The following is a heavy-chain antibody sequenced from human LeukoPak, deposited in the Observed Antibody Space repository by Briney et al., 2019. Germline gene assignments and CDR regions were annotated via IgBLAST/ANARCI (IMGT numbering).Heavy chain of an antibody. V-gene: IGHV3-33*01. CDR1: GFTFSSYG. CDR3: AREQQLVSPSFDY. D-gene: IGHD6-13*01. CDR2: NRSDGSNK. J-gene: IGHJ4*02. Sequence: GRSLRLSCAASGFTFSSYGMHWVRQAPGKGLECVRVNRSDGSNKYCADSVKGRFTISRDNSKNTLYLQMNSLRAEDTAVYYCAREQQLVSPSFDYWGQGTLVTVSS.